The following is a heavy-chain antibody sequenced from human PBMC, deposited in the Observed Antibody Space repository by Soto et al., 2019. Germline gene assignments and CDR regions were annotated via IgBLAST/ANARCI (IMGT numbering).Heavy chain of an antibody. CDR3: AKDQKSPGHYGSGSRDYYYYGMDV. CDR1: GFTFSSYG. CDR2: ISYDGSNK. J-gene: IGHJ6*02. V-gene: IGHV3-30*18. Sequence: GGSLRLSCAASGFTFSSYGMHWVRQAPGKGLEWVAVISYDGSNKYYADSVKGRFTISRDNSKNTLYLQMNSLRAEDTAVYYCAKDQKSPGHYGSGSRDYYYYGMDVWGQGTTVTVSS. D-gene: IGHD3-10*01.